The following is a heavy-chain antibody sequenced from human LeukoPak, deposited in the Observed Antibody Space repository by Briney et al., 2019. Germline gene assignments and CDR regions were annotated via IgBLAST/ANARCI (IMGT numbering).Heavy chain of an antibody. CDR2: IIPIFGTA. V-gene: IGHV1-69*05. CDR1: GGTFSSYA. Sequence: VKVSCKASGGTFSSYAISWVRQAPGQGLEWMGGIIPIFGTANYAQKFQGRVTITTGESTSTAYMELSSLRSEDTAVYYCARVTASGEYYYYYMDVWGKGTTVTVSS. J-gene: IGHJ6*03. CDR3: ARVTASGEYYYYYMDV. D-gene: IGHD7-27*01.